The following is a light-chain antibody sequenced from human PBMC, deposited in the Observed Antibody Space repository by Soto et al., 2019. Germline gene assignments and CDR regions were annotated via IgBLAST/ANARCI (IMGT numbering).Light chain of an antibody. CDR1: SSNIGAGYG. Sequence: QSVLTQPPSVSGAPGQRVTISCTGSSSNIGAGYGVFWYQQLPGTAPKLLMYNNINRPSGVPDRFSGSKSGTSAALAITGLQAEDEADYYCQSYDSSLSEGVFGGGTKLTVL. CDR3: QSYDSSLSEGV. CDR2: NNI. J-gene: IGLJ3*02. V-gene: IGLV1-40*01.